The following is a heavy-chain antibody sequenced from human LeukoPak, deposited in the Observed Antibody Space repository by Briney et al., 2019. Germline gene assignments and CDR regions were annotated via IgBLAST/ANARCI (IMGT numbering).Heavy chain of an antibody. Sequence: GGSLRLSCTASGFTFSSYCMNWVRQAPGEGLEWVSFISTSSSYIHYADSVKGRFTISRDTSKNTVYLQMNSLRAEDTAVYYCATFSYAGNAGGSVGYWGQGTLVTVSS. D-gene: IGHD4-23*01. CDR3: ATFSYAGNAGGSVGY. V-gene: IGHV3-21*04. CDR2: ISTSSSYI. J-gene: IGHJ4*02. CDR1: GFTFSSYC.